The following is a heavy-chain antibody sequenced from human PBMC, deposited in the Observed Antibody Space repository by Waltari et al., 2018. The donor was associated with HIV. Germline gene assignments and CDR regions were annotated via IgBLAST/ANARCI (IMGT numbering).Heavy chain of an antibody. J-gene: IGHJ4*02. D-gene: IGHD3-9*01. CDR3: ARDLVVLRYFDWLSTYFDY. CDR1: GFTFSRYW. V-gene: IGHV3-74*01. Sequence: EVQLVESGGGLVQPGGSLRLSCAASGFTFSRYWMHWVRQAPGKGLGWVSRIKSDGTITTYADSVKGRFTISRDNAKNTLFLQMNSLRAEDTAIYYCARDLVVLRYFDWLSTYFDYWGQGTLVTVSS. CDR2: IKSDGTIT.